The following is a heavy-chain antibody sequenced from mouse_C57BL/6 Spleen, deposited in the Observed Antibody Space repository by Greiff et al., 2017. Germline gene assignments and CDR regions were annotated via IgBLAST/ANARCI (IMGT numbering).Heavy chain of an antibody. V-gene: IGHV1-80*01. CDR2: IYPGDGDT. D-gene: IGHD1-1*01. Sequence: QVQLQQSGAELVKPGASVKISCKASGYAFSSYWMNWVKQRPGKGLEWIGQIYPGDGDTNYNGKFKGKATLTADKSSSTAYMQLSSLTSEDSAVYFCARGDYYSSIYWYFDVWGTGTTVTVSS. J-gene: IGHJ1*03. CDR3: ARGDYYSSIYWYFDV. CDR1: GYAFSSYW.